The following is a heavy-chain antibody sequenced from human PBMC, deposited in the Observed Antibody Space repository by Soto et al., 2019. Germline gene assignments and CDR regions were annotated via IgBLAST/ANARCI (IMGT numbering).Heavy chain of an antibody. V-gene: IGHV3-49*03. CDR2: IRSKAYGGTT. CDR1: GFTFGDYA. Sequence: GGSLRLSCTASGFTFGDYAMSWFRQAPGKGLEWVGFIRSKAYGGTTEYAASVKGRFTISRDDSKSIAYLQMNSLKTGDTAVYYCTRKGNNWNDGFLYWGQGTLVTVSS. J-gene: IGHJ4*02. CDR3: TRKGNNWNDGFLY. D-gene: IGHD1-1*01.